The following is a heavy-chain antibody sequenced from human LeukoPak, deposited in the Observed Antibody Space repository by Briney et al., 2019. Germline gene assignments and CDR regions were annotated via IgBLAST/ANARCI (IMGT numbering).Heavy chain of an antibody. CDR2: IYYSGST. D-gene: IGHD3-10*01. Sequence: KPSETLSLTCTVSGGSVSSGSYYWSWIRQPPGKGLEWIGYIYYSGSTNYNPSLKSRVTISVDTSKNQFSLKLSSVTAADTAVYYCARFPVKYYYGSGSTFDYWGQGTLVTVSS. CDR1: GGSVSSGSYY. J-gene: IGHJ4*02. CDR3: ARFPVKYYYGSGSTFDY. V-gene: IGHV4-61*01.